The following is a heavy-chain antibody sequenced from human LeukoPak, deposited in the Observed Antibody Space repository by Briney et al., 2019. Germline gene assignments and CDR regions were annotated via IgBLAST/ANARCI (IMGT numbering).Heavy chain of an antibody. V-gene: IGHV3-23*01. CDR2: ISGSGGST. D-gene: IGHD1-26*01. J-gene: IGHJ4*02. Sequence: GGSLRLSCAASGFTFSNYAMTWVRQAPGKGLEWVSIISGSGGSTYYADSVKGRFTISRDNSKNTLYLQMNSLRADDTAVYYCAKGPVGVTTRNYFDYWGQGPLVTVSS. CDR3: AKGPVGVTTRNYFDY. CDR1: GFTFSNYA.